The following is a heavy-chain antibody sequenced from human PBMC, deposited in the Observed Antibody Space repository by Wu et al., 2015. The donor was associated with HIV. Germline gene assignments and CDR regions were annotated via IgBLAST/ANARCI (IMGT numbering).Heavy chain of an antibody. CDR1: GYDFMESL. CDR3: VRGKSCCGGRRYCNGADCFNWDFEH. Sequence: QVRLVQSGPQIKTPGASVTISCGTSGYDFMESLINWVRQDIGKRPEWMGWINPSGGGVNYARRFQGKVTMTRDVSSGTAYLALRGLTSDDTAKYYCVRGKSCCGGRRYCNGADCFNWDFEHWGQGTLIIVSS. V-gene: IGHV1-2*02. CDR2: INPSGGGV. J-gene: IGHJ4*02. D-gene: IGHD2-21*01.